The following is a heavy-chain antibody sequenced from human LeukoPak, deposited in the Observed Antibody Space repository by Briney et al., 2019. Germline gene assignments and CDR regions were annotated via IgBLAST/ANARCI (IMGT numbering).Heavy chain of an antibody. Sequence: KTGGSLRLSCAAPGFTFSSYSMNWVRQAPGKGLDWVSSISSSSSYIYYADSVKGRFTISRDNAKNSLYLQMNSLRAEDTAVYYCARGSYCSGGSCFDYWGQGTLVTVSS. CDR3: ARGSYCSGGSCFDY. V-gene: IGHV3-21*01. J-gene: IGHJ4*02. D-gene: IGHD2-15*01. CDR1: GFTFSSYS. CDR2: ISSSSSYI.